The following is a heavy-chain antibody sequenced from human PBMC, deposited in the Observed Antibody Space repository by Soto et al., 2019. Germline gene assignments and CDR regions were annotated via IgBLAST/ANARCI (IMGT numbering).Heavy chain of an antibody. D-gene: IGHD2-2*02. J-gene: IGHJ6*02. CDR3: ARFVPAAIAERVGMDV. Sequence: SETLSLTCAVYGGSFSGYYWSWIRQPPGKGLEWIGEINHSGSTNYNPSLKSRVTISVDTSKNQFSLKLSSVTAADTAVYYCARFVPAAIAERVGMDVWGQGTTVTVSS. CDR1: GGSFSGYY. CDR2: INHSGST. V-gene: IGHV4-34*01.